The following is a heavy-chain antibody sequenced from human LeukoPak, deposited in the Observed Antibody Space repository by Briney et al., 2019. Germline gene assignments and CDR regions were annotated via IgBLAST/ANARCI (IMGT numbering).Heavy chain of an antibody. Sequence: PGTSLRLSCAPSGFTFSSYGMHWVRQAPGKGLEWVAAIQYDGSKKYYPDSVKGRFTISRDNSKNTLDLQMNSLRAEDTAVYYCAREVNNGWYDWGQGTLVTVSS. D-gene: IGHD6-19*01. V-gene: IGHV3-33*01. CDR3: AREVNNGWYD. CDR2: IQYDGSKK. CDR1: GFTFSSYG. J-gene: IGHJ4*02.